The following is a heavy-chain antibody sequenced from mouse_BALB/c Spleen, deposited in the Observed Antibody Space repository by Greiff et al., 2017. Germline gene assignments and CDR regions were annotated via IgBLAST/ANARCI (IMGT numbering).Heavy chain of an antibody. CDR1: GFTFSSYG. CDR2: ISSGGSYT. J-gene: IGHJ2*01. Sequence: EVKLVESGGDLVKPGGSLKLSCAASGFTFSSYGMSWVRQTPDKRLEWVATISSGGSYTYYPDSVKGRFTISRDNAKNTLYLQMSSLKSEDTAMYYCARQAITTVVAHFDYWGQGTTLTVSS. CDR3: ARQAITTVVAHFDY. D-gene: IGHD1-1*01. V-gene: IGHV5-6*02.